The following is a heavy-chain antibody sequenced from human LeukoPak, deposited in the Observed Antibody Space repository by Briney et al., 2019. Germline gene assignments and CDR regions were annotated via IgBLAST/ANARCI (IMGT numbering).Heavy chain of an antibody. CDR1: GGSINAISVGPYY. D-gene: IGHD7-27*01. CDR3: ARQRHHGDRAY. V-gene: IGHV4-39*01. CDR2: GHYSGNT. Sequence: PSETLSLTWTVSGGSINAISVGPYYWGWIRQPPGKGLEWIGSGHYSGNTYNPSLKSRVTISIDTSKNRFSLKVSSVTAADTAVYYCARQRHHGDRAYWGQGNLVTVSS. J-gene: IGHJ4*02.